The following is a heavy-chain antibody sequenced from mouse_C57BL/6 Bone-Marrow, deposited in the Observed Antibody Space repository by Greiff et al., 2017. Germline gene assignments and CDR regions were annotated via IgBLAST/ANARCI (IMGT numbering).Heavy chain of an antibody. V-gene: IGHV1-61*01. D-gene: IGHD2-3*01. CDR2: IYPSDSET. Sequence: QVQLQQPGAELVRPGSSVKLSCKASGYTFTSYWMDWVKQRPGQGLEWIGNIYPSDSETHYNQKFKDKATLTVDKSSSTAYMQLSSLTSEDSAVYYCARSRLGYDGDDGGAMDYWGQGTSVTVSS. CDR3: ARSRLGYDGDDGGAMDY. CDR1: GYTFTSYW. J-gene: IGHJ4*01.